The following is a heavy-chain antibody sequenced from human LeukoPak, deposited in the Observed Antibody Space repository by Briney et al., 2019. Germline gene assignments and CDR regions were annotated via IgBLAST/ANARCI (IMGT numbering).Heavy chain of an antibody. CDR2: ISYDGSNK. J-gene: IGHJ5*02. V-gene: IGHV3-30*04. Sequence: PGGSLRLSCAASGFTFSSYAMHWVRQAPGKGLEWVAVISYDGSNKYYADSVKGRFTISRDNSKNTLYLQMNSLRAEDTAVYYCARGYYYGSGSYSGSWFDPWGQGNLVTVSS. CDR1: GFTFSSYA. CDR3: ARGYYYGSGSYSGSWFDP. D-gene: IGHD3-10*01.